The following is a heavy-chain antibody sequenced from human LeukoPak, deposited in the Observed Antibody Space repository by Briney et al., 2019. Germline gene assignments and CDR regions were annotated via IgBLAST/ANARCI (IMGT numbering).Heavy chain of an antibody. V-gene: IGHV3-23*01. D-gene: IGHD6-13*01. J-gene: IGHJ4*02. Sequence: GGSLRLSCAASGFTFSSYAMSWVRQAPGKGLEWVSAISGSGGSTYYADSVKGRFTISRDNSKNTLYLQMNSLRAGDTAVYYCAKGGSIAAAGSFAIFDYWGQGTLVTVSS. CDR3: AKGGSIAAAGSFAIFDY. CDR1: GFTFSSYA. CDR2: ISGSGGST.